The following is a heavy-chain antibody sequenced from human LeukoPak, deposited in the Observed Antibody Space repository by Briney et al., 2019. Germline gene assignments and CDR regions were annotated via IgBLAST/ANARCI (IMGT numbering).Heavy chain of an antibody. CDR3: ARDVATSGWATFY. D-gene: IGHD6-19*01. J-gene: IGHJ4*02. CDR1: GFSFRSHG. Sequence: PGGSLRLSCAASGFSFRSHGMNWVRQAPGKGLEWVSYITGSGNSINYADSVKGRFTISRDNAKNSLYLQMNSLRVEDTAVYYCARDVATSGWATFYWGPGTLVTVSS. CDR2: ITGSGNSI. V-gene: IGHV3-48*01.